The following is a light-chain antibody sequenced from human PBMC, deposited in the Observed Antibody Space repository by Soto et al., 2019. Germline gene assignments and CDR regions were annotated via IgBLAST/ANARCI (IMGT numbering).Light chain of an antibody. CDR1: QSLLHSTGNNY. J-gene: IGKJ1*01. CDR2: LGS. CDR3: MQALQTPLT. Sequence: EIVMTQSPLSLPVTPGEPASISCRSSQSLLHSTGNNYLDWYLQKPGQSPQLLIYLGSNRASGVPDRFSGIGSVTDFTLEISRVEAEDVGVYYCMQALQTPLTFGQGTRLEIK. V-gene: IGKV2-28*01.